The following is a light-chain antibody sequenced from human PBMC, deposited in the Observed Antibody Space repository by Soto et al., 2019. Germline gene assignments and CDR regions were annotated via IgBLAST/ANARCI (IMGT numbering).Light chain of an antibody. CDR2: DAS. CDR3: QQSSDLVS. CDR1: QDINNY. J-gene: IGKJ5*01. V-gene: IGKV1-33*01. Sequence: DIHMTQSPSSLSASVGDRVTITCQASQDINNYVNWYQQKPGKAPKLLIFDASTLKTGVPSRFSGSGSGTDFTFSISSLHPEDIATYYCQQSSDLVSFGQGTRLEIK.